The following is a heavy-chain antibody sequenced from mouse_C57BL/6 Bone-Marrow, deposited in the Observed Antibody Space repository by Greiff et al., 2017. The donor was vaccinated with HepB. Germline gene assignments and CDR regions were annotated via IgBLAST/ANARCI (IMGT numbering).Heavy chain of an antibody. V-gene: IGHV1-81*01. Sequence: QVQLQQSGAELVRPGASVKLSCKASGYTFTSYGISWVKQRAGQGLEWIGEIYPSSGNTYYNEKFKGKATLTADKSSSTAYLKLRSLTSEDSAVYFGAKDYCDYDAWFAYWGQGTLVTVSA. CDR3: AKDYCDYDAWFAY. CDR1: GYTFTSYG. D-gene: IGHD2-4*01. J-gene: IGHJ3*01. CDR2: IYPSSGNT.